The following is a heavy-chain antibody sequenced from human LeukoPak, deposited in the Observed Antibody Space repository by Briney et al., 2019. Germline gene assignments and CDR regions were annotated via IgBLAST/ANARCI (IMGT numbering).Heavy chain of an antibody. CDR2: IIPIFGTA. Sequence: GASVKVSCKASGGTFSSYAISWVRQAPGQGLEWMGGIIPIFGTANYALKFQGRVTITTDESTSTAYMELSSLRSEDTAVYYCARGRYSYGSKVIPYYYYYMDVWGKGTTVTVSS. J-gene: IGHJ6*03. CDR3: ARGRYSYGSKVIPYYYYYMDV. V-gene: IGHV1-69*05. CDR1: GGTFSSYA. D-gene: IGHD5-18*01.